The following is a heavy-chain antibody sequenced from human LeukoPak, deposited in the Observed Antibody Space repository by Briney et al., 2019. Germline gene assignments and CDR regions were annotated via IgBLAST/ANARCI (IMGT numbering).Heavy chain of an antibody. V-gene: IGHV1-46*01. CDR2: INPSGGST. CDR3: ARVKPNYYDSSAYGTFDI. D-gene: IGHD3-22*01. Sequence: ASVKVSCKASGYTFSSYYMHWVRQAPGQGLEWMAIINPSGGSTSYAQKFQGRVTMTRDTSTSTVYMELSSLRSEDTAVYYCARVKPNYYDSSAYGTFDIWGQGTMATVSS. CDR1: GYTFSSYY. J-gene: IGHJ3*02.